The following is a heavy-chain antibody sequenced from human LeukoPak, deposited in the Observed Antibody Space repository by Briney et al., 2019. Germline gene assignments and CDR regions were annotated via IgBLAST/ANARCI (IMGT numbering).Heavy chain of an antibody. J-gene: IGHJ3*02. CDR3: ARDFWLVGATNAFDI. CDR1: GLTFNRYW. CDR2: INSDGSST. V-gene: IGHV3-74*01. Sequence: PAGSLRLSCADYGLTFNRYWMHWVRQAPGKGLEWVSRINSDGSSTSYADSVKRRFTISRDNAKNTLYLQMNSLRVEDTAVYYRARDFWLVGATNAFDIWGQGTLVTVSS. D-gene: IGHD1-26*01.